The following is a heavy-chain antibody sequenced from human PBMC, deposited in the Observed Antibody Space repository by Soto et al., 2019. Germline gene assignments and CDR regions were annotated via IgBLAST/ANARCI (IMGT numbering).Heavy chain of an antibody. CDR1: GFTFSSYD. V-gene: IGHV3-13*01. D-gene: IGHD1-20*01. J-gene: IGHJ6*02. Sequence: PGGSLRLSCAASGFTFSSYDMHWVRQATGKGLEWVSAIGTAGDTYYPGSVKGRFTISRENAKNSLYLQMNSLRAGDTAVYYCARGLPYNHGMDVWGQGTTVTVSS. CDR2: IGTAGDT. CDR3: ARGLPYNHGMDV.